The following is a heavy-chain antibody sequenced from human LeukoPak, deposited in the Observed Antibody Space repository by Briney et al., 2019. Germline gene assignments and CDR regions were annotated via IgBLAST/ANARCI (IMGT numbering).Heavy chain of an antibody. J-gene: IGHJ5*02. CDR1: GFPFSGSG. Sequence: GGSLRLSCAASGFPFSGSGMHWVRQAPGKGLEWVAVIWYDGSHQYYADSVKGRFTISRDNSKNTLYLQMNSLRAEDTAVYYCAKQAIVVVVAATPFNWFDPWGQGTLVTVSS. CDR3: AKQAIVVVVAATPFNWFDP. V-gene: IGHV3-33*06. CDR2: IWYDGSHQ. D-gene: IGHD2-15*01.